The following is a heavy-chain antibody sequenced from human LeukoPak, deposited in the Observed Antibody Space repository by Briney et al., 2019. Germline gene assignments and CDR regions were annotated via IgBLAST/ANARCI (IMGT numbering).Heavy chain of an antibody. Sequence: GGSLRLSCAASGFIFNSYAIHWVRQAPGKGLEWVTAISYDGSNKHYADSVRGRFTISRDNSKNTLYLQMNSLRSDDTAVYYCAQGGSEIYYFYHGMDVWGRGTTVTVSS. CDR3: AQGGSEIYYFYHGMDV. CDR1: GFIFNSYA. J-gene: IGHJ6*02. CDR2: ISYDGSNK. V-gene: IGHV3-30*03. D-gene: IGHD3-10*01.